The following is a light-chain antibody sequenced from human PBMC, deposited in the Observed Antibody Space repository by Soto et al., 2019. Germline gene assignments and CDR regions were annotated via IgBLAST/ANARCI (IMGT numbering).Light chain of an antibody. CDR1: QSLVFSDGITY. CDR2: KVS. J-gene: IGKJ2*01. V-gene: IGKV2-30*01. CDR3: MQGTHWPYT. Sequence: DAVLTQSPLSLPVTLGQPASISCRSSQSLVFSDGITYLSWFQQRPGQSPRRLIYKVSNRDSGVPDRFSGSGSGTEFTLRISSVEAEDVGVYYCMQGTHWPYTFGQGTKLEIK.